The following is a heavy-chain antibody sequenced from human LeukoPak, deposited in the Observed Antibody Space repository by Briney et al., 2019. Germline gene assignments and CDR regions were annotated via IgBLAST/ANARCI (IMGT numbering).Heavy chain of an antibody. CDR3: ARDQGYGGGYCSGGSCRNWFDP. Sequence: PGGSLRLSCAASGFTVSSNYMSWVRQAPGKGLEWVSVIYSGGSTYYADSVKGRFTISRDNSKNTLYLQMNSLRAEDTAVYYCARDQGYGGGYCSGGSCRNWFDPWGQGTLVTVSS. J-gene: IGHJ5*02. V-gene: IGHV3-53*05. CDR1: GFTVSSNY. CDR2: IYSGGST. D-gene: IGHD2-15*01.